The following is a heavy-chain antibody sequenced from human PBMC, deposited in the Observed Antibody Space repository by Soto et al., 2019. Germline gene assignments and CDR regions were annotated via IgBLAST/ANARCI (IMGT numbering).Heavy chain of an antibody. J-gene: IGHJ4*02. V-gene: IGHV4-31*03. D-gene: IGHD3-22*01. Sequence: QVQLQESGPGLVKPSQTLSLTCTVSGGSISSGGYYWSWIRQHPGKGLEWIGYIYYSGSTYYNPSLKSRVTLSVDTSKNQFSLKLSSVTAADTAVYYCATMIVVDRPWWNFDYWGQGTLVTVSS. CDR2: IYYSGST. CDR1: GGSISSGGYY. CDR3: ATMIVVDRPWWNFDY.